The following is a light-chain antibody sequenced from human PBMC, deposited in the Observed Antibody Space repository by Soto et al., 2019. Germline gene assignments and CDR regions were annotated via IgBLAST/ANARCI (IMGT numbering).Light chain of an antibody. CDR1: QSISSY. Sequence: EIVMTQPPATLSVSPGERATVSCTASQSISSYLAWYQQRPGQAPRLLIYGASSRATGIPDRFSGSGSGTEFTLTISRLEPEDFAVYYGQHRFNWPWTFGQGTKVDIK. J-gene: IGKJ1*01. CDR2: GAS. CDR3: QHRFNWPWT. V-gene: IGKV3D-15*01.